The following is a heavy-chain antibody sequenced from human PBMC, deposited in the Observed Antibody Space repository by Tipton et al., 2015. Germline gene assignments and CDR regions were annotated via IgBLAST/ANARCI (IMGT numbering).Heavy chain of an antibody. V-gene: IGHV3-33*01. D-gene: IGHD2-2*01. CDR1: GFSFSDYG. CDR3: ARGGPYCSRTSCQYTWFDP. J-gene: IGHJ5*02. CDR2: IWYDVGNE. Sequence: SLRLSCAASGFSFSDYGMHWVRQAPGKGLEWVAVIWYDVGNEDYADSVQGRFTISRDNAKNTLYLQMNSLRAEDTAVYYCARGGPYCSRTSCQYTWFDPWGQGSLVTVSS.